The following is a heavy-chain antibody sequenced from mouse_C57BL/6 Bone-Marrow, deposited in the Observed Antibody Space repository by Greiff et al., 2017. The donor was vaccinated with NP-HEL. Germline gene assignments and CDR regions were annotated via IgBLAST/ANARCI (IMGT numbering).Heavy chain of an antibody. CDR2: INPYNGGT. V-gene: IGHV1-19*01. D-gene: IGHD2-4*01. Sequence: EVKLMESGPVLVKPGASVKMSCKASGYTFTDYYMNWVKQSHGKSLEWIGVINPYNGGTSYNQKFKGKATLTVDKSSSTAYIELNSLTSEDSAVYYCARERVCDYYWGQGTTLTVSS. CDR3: ARERVCDYY. J-gene: IGHJ2*01. CDR1: GYTFTDYY.